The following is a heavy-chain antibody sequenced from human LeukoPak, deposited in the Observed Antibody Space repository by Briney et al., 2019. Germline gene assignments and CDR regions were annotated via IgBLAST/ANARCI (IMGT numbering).Heavy chain of an antibody. Sequence: ASVRVSCKASGYTFTSYAISWVRQAPGQGLEWMGWISAYNGNTNYAQNFQGRVTMTTDTSTRTAYMELRSLRFDDTAVYYCARMHSSGWPLDAFDFWGQGTMVTVSS. J-gene: IGHJ3*01. CDR3: ARMHSSGWPLDAFDF. CDR2: ISAYNGNT. CDR1: GYTFTSYA. V-gene: IGHV1-18*01. D-gene: IGHD6-19*01.